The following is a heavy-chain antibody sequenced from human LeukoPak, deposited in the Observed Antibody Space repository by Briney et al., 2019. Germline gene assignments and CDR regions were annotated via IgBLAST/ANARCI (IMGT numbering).Heavy chain of an antibody. D-gene: IGHD3-22*01. CDR3: ATGSGYYYDH. CDR1: GFTVSSTY. Sequence: GGSLRLSCAASGFTVSSTYMTWVRQAPGKGLEWVSVIYSGGSTYYADSVKGRFTISRDNSKNTLYLQMSSLRAEDTAVYYCATGSGYYYDHWGQGTLVTVSS. V-gene: IGHV3-53*01. J-gene: IGHJ4*02. CDR2: IYSGGST.